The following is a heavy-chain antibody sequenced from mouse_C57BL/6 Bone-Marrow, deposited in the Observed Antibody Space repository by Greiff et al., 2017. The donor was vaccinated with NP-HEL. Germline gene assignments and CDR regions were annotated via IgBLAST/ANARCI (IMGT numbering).Heavy chain of an antibody. Sequence: EVQLQQSGPGLVKPSQSLSLTCSVTGYSITSGYYWNWIRQFPGNKLEWMGYISYDGSNNYNPSLKNRISITRDTSKNQFFLKLNSVTTEDTATYYCARGGGDAMDYWGQGTSVTVSS. V-gene: IGHV3-6*01. CDR3: ARGGGDAMDY. J-gene: IGHJ4*01. CDR2: ISYDGSN. CDR1: GYSITSGYY.